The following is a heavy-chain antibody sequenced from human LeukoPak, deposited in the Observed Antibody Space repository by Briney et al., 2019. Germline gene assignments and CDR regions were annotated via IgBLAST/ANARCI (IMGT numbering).Heavy chain of an antibody. D-gene: IGHD1-26*01. V-gene: IGHV4-59*01. CDR1: GGSISNYY. CDR3: ARGGIVGSRTNWFDP. Sequence: SETLSLTCTVSGGSISNYYWSWIRQPPGKGLECIGYIYYIGSTNYNPSLKSRVTISLDTSKSQFSLKLTSVTPADTAVYYCARGGIVGSRTNWFDPWGQGILVTVSS. J-gene: IGHJ5*02. CDR2: IYYIGST.